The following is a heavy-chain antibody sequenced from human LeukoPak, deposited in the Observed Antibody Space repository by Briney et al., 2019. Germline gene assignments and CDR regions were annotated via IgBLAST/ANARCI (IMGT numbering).Heavy chain of an antibody. V-gene: IGHV3-7*01. CDR1: GFTFSSDW. CDR2: IKQDGSEK. J-gene: IGHJ6*03. D-gene: IGHD6-13*01. CDR3: ARSGAAGYYMDV. Sequence: GGSLRLYCAASGFTFSSDWMSWVREAPGKGLEWVANIKQDGSEKYYVDSVKGRFTISRDNAKNSLYLQMNSLRAEDTAVYYCARSGAAGYYMDVWGKGTTVTVSS.